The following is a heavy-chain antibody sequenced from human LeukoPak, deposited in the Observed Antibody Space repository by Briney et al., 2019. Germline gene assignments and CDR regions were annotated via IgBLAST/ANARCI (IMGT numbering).Heavy chain of an antibody. CDR1: GFTFSSYS. CDR3: ARGYSRYFDWFWRY. CDR2: ISSSSSYI. J-gene: IGHJ4*02. Sequence: GGSLRLSCAASGFTFSSYSMNWVRQAPGKGLEWVSSISSSSSYIYYADSVKGRFTISRDNAKNSLYLQMNSLRAEDTAVYYCARGYSRYFDWFWRYWGQGALVTVSS. D-gene: IGHD3-9*01. V-gene: IGHV3-21*01.